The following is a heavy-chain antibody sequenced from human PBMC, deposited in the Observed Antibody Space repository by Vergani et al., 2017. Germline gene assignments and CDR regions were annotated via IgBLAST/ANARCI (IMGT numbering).Heavy chain of an antibody. V-gene: IGHV4-59*01. D-gene: IGHD6-13*01. Sequence: QVQLQESGPGLVKPSETLSLTCTVSGGSISSYYWSWIRQPPGKGLEWFGYIYYSGSTNYNPSLKSRVTISVDTSKNQFSLKLSSVTAADTAVYYCARDVSYSSSWYGDAFDIWGGGTMVAVCS. CDR2: IYYSGST. J-gene: IGHJ3*02. CDR1: GGSISSYY. CDR3: ARDVSYSSSWYGDAFDI.